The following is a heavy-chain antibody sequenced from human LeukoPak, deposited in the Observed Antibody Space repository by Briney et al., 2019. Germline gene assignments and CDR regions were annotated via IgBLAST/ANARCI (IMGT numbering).Heavy chain of an antibody. Sequence: GGSLRLSCAASGIVFSNTAMNWVRQAPGKGLEWVSAISGSGGSTYYADSVKGRFTISRDNSKNTLYLQMNSLRAEDTAVYYCAKGLRFLEWLLFTPFDYWGQGTLVTVSS. J-gene: IGHJ4*02. CDR2: ISGSGGST. V-gene: IGHV3-23*01. CDR3: AKGLRFLEWLLFTPFDY. D-gene: IGHD3-3*01. CDR1: GIVFSNTA.